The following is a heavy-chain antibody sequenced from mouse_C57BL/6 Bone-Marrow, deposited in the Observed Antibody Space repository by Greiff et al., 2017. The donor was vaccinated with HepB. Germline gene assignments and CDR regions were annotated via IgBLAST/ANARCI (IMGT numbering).Heavy chain of an antibody. Sequence: VQLQQSGPELVKPGASVKISCKASGYSFTGYYMNWVKQSPEKSLEWIGEINPSTGGTTYNQKFKAKATLTVDKSSSTAYMQLKSLTSEDSAVYYCARGDTTVVDYFDYWGQGTTLTVSS. V-gene: IGHV1-42*01. CDR2: INPSTGGT. J-gene: IGHJ2*01. CDR1: GYSFTGYY. D-gene: IGHD1-1*01. CDR3: ARGDTTVVDYFDY.